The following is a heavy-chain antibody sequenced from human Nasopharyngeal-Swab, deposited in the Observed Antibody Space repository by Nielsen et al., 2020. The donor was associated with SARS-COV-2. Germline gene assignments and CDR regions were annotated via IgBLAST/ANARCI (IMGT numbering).Heavy chain of an antibody. CDR1: GGSFSGYY. J-gene: IGHJ6*02. Sequence: LSCAVYGGSFSGYYWSWIRQPPRKGLEWIREINHSGSTNYNPSLKSRVTISVDTSKNQFSLNLSSVTAADTAVYYCARGHGSGSYYMIGHYHYYGMDVWGQGTTVTVSS. V-gene: IGHV4-34*01. D-gene: IGHD3-10*01. CDR2: INHSGST. CDR3: ARGHGSGSYYMIGHYHYYGMDV.